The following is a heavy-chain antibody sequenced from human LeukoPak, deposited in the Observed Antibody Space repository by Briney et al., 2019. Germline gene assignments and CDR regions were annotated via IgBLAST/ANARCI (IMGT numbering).Heavy chain of an antibody. D-gene: IGHD3-9*01. V-gene: IGHV4-34*01. Sequence: PSETLSLTCAVYGGSFSYYYWSWIRQPPGKTLEWIGEIDHSGSTNYNPSLKSRVTIPVDTSKNQFSLKLSSVTAADTAVYYCAIRKYYDILTGYRKIPTSGFDPWGQGTLVTVSS. CDR2: IDHSGST. CDR1: GGSFSYYY. J-gene: IGHJ5*02. CDR3: AIRKYYDILTGYRKIPTSGFDP.